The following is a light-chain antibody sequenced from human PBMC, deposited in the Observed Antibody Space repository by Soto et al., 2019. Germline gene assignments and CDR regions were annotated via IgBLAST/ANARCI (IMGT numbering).Light chain of an antibody. V-gene: IGKV3-11*01. J-gene: IGKJ2*01. CDR3: QQRSNWPPT. CDR2: DAS. CDR1: QSISSY. Sequence: EIVLRQSPATLSLSPGERATLSCRASQSISSYLAWYQQKPGQAPRLLIYDASNRATDIPARFTGSGSGTDFTLTISSLEPEDFAVYYCQQRSNWPPTFGQGTKLEI.